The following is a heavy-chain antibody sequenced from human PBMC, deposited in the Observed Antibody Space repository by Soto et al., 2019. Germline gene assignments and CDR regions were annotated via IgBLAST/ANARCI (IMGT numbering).Heavy chain of an antibody. CDR1: GFSFSTYS. CDR3: AREETAWPLAYGLDV. CDR2: IGRRSDI. V-gene: IGHV3-21*01. D-gene: IGHD2-21*02. J-gene: IGHJ6*02. Sequence: PGGSLRLSCEASGFSFSTYSMHWVRQAPGKGLEWVSSIGRRSDIYYADSVKGRLTVSRDNAKNSVSLQMNSLRDEDTAVYYCAREETAWPLAYGLDVWGQGTTVTVPS.